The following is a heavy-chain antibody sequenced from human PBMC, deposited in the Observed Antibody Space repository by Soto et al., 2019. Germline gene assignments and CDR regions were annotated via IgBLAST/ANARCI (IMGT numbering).Heavy chain of an antibody. J-gene: IGHJ4*02. CDR3: AKGAYYYDSSGYLDY. Sequence: TGRSLRLSCAASGFTFSSYGMNWLRQAPGKGLEWVSVISYDGSNKYYADSVKGRFTISRDNSKNTLYLQMNSLRAEDTAVYYCAKGAYYYDSSGYLDYWGQGTLVTVCS. CDR1: GFTFSSYG. CDR2: ISYDGSNK. D-gene: IGHD3-22*01. V-gene: IGHV3-30*18.